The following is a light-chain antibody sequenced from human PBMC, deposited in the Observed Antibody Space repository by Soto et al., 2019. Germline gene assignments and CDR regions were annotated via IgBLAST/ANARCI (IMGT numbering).Light chain of an antibody. J-gene: IGKJ2*01. CDR2: AAS. CDR3: QQSYRTPRYT. CDR1: QSISSY. Sequence: DIQMTQSPSSLSASVGDRVTITCRARQSISSYLNWYQQNTGKAPKLLIYAASSLQSGVPSRFSGSGCGTDFTLAISSLQPEDFATYYCQQSYRTPRYTVGHGIKLEIK. V-gene: IGKV1-39*01.